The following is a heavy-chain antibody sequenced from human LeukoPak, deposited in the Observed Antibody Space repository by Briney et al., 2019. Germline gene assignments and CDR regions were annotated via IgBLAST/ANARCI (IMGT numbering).Heavy chain of an antibody. CDR1: GFTFNNYA. J-gene: IGHJ5*02. CDR2: ISYDGSNK. D-gene: IGHD1-26*01. Sequence: GGSLRLSCAASGFTFNNYAMHWVRQAPGKGLEWVAVISYDGSNKYYADSVKGRFTISRDNSKNTLYLQMNSLRAEDTAVYYCARETSGGQNWFDPWGQGTLVTVSS. CDR3: ARETSGGQNWFDP. V-gene: IGHV3-30-3*01.